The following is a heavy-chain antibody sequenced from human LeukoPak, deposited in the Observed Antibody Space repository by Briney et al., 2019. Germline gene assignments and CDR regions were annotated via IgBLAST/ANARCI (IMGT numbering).Heavy chain of an antibody. CDR1: GGSISSYY. J-gene: IGHJ6*02. Sequence: SETLSLTCTVSGGSISSYYWSWIRQPAGKGLEWIGRIYTSGSTNYNPSLKSRVTMSVDTSKNQFSLKLSSVTAADTAVYYCARDSVGGNSPFQYYYYGMDVWGQGTTVTVSS. V-gene: IGHV4-4*07. CDR3: ARDSVGGNSPFQYYYYGMDV. CDR2: IYTSGST. D-gene: IGHD4-23*01.